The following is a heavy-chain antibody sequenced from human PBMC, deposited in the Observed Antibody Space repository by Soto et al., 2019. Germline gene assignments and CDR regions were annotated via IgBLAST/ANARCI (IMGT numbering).Heavy chain of an antibody. CDR3: ARGGVPYESSGYVSFDP. D-gene: IGHD3-22*01. CDR2: IYPGDSDT. CDR1: GYSFTSYW. J-gene: IGHJ5*02. V-gene: IGHV5-51*01. Sequence: GGSLKISCKGSGYSFTSYWIGWVRQMPGKGLEWMGIIYPGDSDTRYSPSFQGQVTISADKSISTAYLQWSSLKASDTAMYYCARGGVPYESSGYVSFDPWGQGTLVTVSS.